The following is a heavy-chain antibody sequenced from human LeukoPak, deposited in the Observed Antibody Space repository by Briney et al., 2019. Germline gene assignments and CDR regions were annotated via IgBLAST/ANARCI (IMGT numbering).Heavy chain of an antibody. V-gene: IGHV1-2*06. Sequence: ASVKVSCKASGYTFTVYHLHWVRQAPGQGLEWMGRINPNSGGRNYAQKFQGRVTMTRDTSISTAYMELSRLRSDDTAVYYCATDTAVIDWGQGTLVTVSS. CDR2: INPNSGGR. J-gene: IGHJ4*02. CDR3: ATDTAVID. CDR1: GYTFTVYH. D-gene: IGHD2-21*01.